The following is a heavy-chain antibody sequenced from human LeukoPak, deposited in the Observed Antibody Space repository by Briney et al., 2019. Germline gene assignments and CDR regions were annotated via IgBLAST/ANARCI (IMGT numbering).Heavy chain of an antibody. Sequence: PSETLSLTCTVSGGSISSGGYYWSWIRQPPGKGLEWIGYIYHSGSTYYNPSLKSRVTISVDTSKNQFSLKLSSVTAADTAVYYCARLGGLGGATRDYWGQGTLVTVSS. CDR3: ARLGGLGGATRDY. CDR2: IYHSGST. V-gene: IGHV4-30-2*01. J-gene: IGHJ4*02. D-gene: IGHD1-26*01. CDR1: GGSISSGGYY.